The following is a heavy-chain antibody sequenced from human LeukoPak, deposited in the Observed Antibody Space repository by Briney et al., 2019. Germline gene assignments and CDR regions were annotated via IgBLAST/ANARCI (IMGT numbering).Heavy chain of an antibody. D-gene: IGHD2-2*01. CDR2: INPNTGGK. Sequence: ASVKVSCKASGYTFADYYIHWVRQAPGQGLEWMGLINPNTGGKNYAQKFQGRVTMTRDTSITTAYMALSRLRSDNTAVYYCARRPIVGVPAPIDYWGQGNLVTVSS. J-gene: IGHJ4*02. CDR1: GYTFADYY. V-gene: IGHV1-2*02. CDR3: ARRPIVGVPAPIDY.